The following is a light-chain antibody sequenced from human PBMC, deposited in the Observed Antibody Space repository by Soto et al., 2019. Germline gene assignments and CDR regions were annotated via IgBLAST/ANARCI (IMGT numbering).Light chain of an antibody. CDR3: QPYTNWART. V-gene: IGKV3-15*01. CDR1: QSVSSN. J-gene: IGKJ4*01. Sequence: EIVMTQSPATLSVSPEERATLSCRASQSVSSNLAWYEQKPGQAHRLLIYGASTRATGIPARFSGSGSGTEFTLTISSVQSEDFSVYYCQPYTNWARTFGGGTQVESK. CDR2: GAS.